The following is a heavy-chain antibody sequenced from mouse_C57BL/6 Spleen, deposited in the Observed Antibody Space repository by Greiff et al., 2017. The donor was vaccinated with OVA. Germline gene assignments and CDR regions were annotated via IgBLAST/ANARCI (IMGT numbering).Heavy chain of an antibody. V-gene: IGHV5-17*01. CDR1: GFTFSDYG. Sequence: EVQVVESGGGLVKPGGSLKLSCAASGFTFSDYGMHWVRQAPEKGLEWVAYISRGSSTIYYADTVQGRFTISKDKAKNTLFLQMTSLRSEDTAMYYCARAINDYYAMDYWGQGTSVTVSS. CDR3: ARAINDYYAMDY. CDR2: ISRGSSTI. J-gene: IGHJ4*01.